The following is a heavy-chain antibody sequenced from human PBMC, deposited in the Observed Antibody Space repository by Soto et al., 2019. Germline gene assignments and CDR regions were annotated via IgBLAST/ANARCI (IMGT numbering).Heavy chain of an antibody. CDR2: ISYSGST. J-gene: IGHJ1*01. D-gene: IGHD3-16*01. V-gene: IGHV4-59*08. Sequence: SETLSLTCTVSGGSISSYYWSWIRQPPGKGPEWIGYISYSGSTNYNPSLKSRVTMSVDTSKNQFSLKLTSVTAADTAVYYCARYEQYYQHWGQGTLVTVSS. CDR1: GGSISSYY. CDR3: ARYEQYYQH.